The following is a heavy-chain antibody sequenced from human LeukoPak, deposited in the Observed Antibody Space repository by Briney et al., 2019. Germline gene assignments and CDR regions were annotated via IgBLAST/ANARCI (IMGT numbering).Heavy chain of an antibody. CDR1: GFTVDSNY. V-gene: IGHV3-69-1*01. CDR2: ISSSSYT. Sequence: GGSLRLSCAASGFTVDSNYLSWVRQAPGKGLEWVSSISSSSYTYYADSVKGRFSISRDNAKNSLFLQTNSLRAEDTAVYYCAREVYGGNSDAFDIWGQGTMVTVSS. J-gene: IGHJ3*02. D-gene: IGHD4-23*01. CDR3: AREVYGGNSDAFDI.